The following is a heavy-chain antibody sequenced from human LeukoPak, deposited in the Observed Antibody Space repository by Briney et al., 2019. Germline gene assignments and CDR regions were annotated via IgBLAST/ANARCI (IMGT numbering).Heavy chain of an antibody. CDR1: GYTFTSSG. D-gene: IGHD3-16*02. J-gene: IGHJ4*02. Sequence: ASVKVSCKASGYTFTSSGISWVRQAPGQGLEWMGWISAYNGNTNYAQKLQGRVTMTTDTSTSTAYMELRSLRSDDTAVYYCARAICLGELSPSYYWGQGTLVTVSS. CDR2: ISAYNGNT. V-gene: IGHV1-18*04. CDR3: ARAICLGELSPSYY.